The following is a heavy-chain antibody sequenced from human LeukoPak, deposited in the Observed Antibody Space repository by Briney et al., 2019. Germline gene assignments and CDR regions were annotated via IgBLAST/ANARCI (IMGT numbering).Heavy chain of an antibody. Sequence: PSETLSLTCTVSGGSISSYYWSWIRQPPGKGLEWIGYIYYSGSTNYNPSLKSRVTISVDTSKNQFSLKLSSVTAADTAVYYCARVITTPESGSQWFDPWGQGTLVTVSS. J-gene: IGHJ5*02. CDR1: GGSISSYY. V-gene: IGHV4-59*01. CDR3: ARVITTPESGSQWFDP. CDR2: IYYSGST. D-gene: IGHD3-22*01.